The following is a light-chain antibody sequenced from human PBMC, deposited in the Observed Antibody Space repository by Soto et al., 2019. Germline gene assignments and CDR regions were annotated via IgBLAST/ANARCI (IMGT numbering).Light chain of an antibody. V-gene: IGLV2-23*02. CDR2: EVS. J-gene: IGLJ1*01. Sequence: QSALTQPASVSGSPGQSITISCTGTSSDVGSYKLVSWYQQHPGKAPKLMIYEVSKRPSGVSNRFSGSKSGNTASLTISGLQAEDAAEYYCSSYSGSSTYVFGTGTKVTVL. CDR3: SSYSGSSTYV. CDR1: SSDVGSYKL.